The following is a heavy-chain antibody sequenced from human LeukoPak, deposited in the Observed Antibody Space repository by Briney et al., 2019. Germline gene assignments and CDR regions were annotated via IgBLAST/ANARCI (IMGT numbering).Heavy chain of an antibody. J-gene: IGHJ4*02. CDR3: ARDVGRRLALQDY. Sequence: GGSLRLSXAASGFTFDDYGMSWVRQAPGKGLEWVAGINWNGGSTGYADSMEGRFTISRDNAKNSLYLQMNSLRAEDTALYYCARDVGRRLALQDYWGQGTPVTVSS. V-gene: IGHV3-20*04. D-gene: IGHD6-19*01. CDR1: GFTFDDYG. CDR2: INWNGGST.